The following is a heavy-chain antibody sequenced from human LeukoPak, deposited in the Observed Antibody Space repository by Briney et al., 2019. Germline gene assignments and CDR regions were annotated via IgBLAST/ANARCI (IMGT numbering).Heavy chain of an antibody. CDR3: ARDGAAAGTYNWFDP. CDR1: GGTFSSYA. CDR2: IIPIFGTA. J-gene: IGHJ5*02. D-gene: IGHD6-13*01. Sequence: SVKLSCKASGGTFSSYAISWVRQAPGPRLEWMGGIIPIFGTANYAQKFQGRVTITADESTSTAYMELSSLRSGDTAVYYCARDGAAAGTYNWFDPWGQGTLVTVSS. V-gene: IGHV1-69*13.